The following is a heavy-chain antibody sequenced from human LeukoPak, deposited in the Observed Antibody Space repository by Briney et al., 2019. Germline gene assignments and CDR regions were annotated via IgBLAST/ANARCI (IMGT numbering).Heavy chain of an antibody. CDR1: GFTFTSYW. V-gene: IGHV3-7*03. J-gene: IGHJ4*02. D-gene: IGHD5-24*01. CDR3: ARHRQYNVDS. CDR2: INQDGSEK. Sequence: GGSLRLSCAASGFTFTSYWMTWVRQAPEKGLEWVANINQDGSEKWFVDSVRGRFTISRDNAKSSVYLQMNSLRAEDTALYYCARHRQYNVDSWGQGTLVTVSS.